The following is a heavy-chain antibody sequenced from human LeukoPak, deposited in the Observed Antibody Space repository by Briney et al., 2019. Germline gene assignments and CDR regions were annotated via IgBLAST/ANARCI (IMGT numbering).Heavy chain of an antibody. J-gene: IGHJ5*02. CDR1: GFTFSSYW. V-gene: IGHV3-7*03. CDR2: IKQDGSEK. CDR3: ATATSYYDSSGYH. Sequence: GGSLRLSRAASGFTFSSYWMSWVRQAPGKGLEWVANIKQDGSEKYYVDSVKGQFTISRDNAKNSLYLQMNSLRAEDTAVYYCATATSYYDSSGYHWGQGTLVTVSS. D-gene: IGHD3-22*01.